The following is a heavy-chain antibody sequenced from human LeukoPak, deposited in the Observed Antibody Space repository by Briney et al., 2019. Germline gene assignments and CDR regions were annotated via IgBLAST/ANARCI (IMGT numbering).Heavy chain of an antibody. J-gene: IGHJ4*02. CDR2: IYYSGTT. Sequence: PSETLSLTCTVSGGFISRNSFYWGWIRQPPGKGLEWIGSIYYSGTTYYNPSLKSRVTISVDTSKNQFSLKLSSVTAADTAVYYCARDPSVTRSLDYWGQGTLVTVSS. V-gene: IGHV4-39*07. CDR3: ARDPSVTRSLDY. CDR1: GGFISRNSFY. D-gene: IGHD4-17*01.